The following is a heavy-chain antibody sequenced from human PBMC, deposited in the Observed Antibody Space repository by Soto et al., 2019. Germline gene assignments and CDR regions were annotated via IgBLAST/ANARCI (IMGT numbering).Heavy chain of an antibody. CDR1: GFTFSSYA. CDR2: ISGSGGST. CDR3: AKDSWAIGIAAAAFDI. J-gene: IGHJ3*02. V-gene: IGHV3-23*01. Sequence: GGSLRLSCAASGFTFSSYAMSWVRQAPGKGLEWVSAISGSGGSTYYADSVKGRFTISRDNSKNTLYLQMNSLRAEDTAVYYCAKDSWAIGIAAAAFDIWGQGTMVTVSS. D-gene: IGHD6-13*01.